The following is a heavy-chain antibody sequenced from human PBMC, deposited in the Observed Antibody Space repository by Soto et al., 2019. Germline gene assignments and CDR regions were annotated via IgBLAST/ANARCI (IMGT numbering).Heavy chain of an antibody. D-gene: IGHD1-26*01. CDR3: ARTREDNWFDP. Sequence: SETLSLTCAVYGGSFSGYYWSWIRQPPGKGLEWIGEINHSGSTNYNPSLKSRVTISVDTSKNQFSLKLSSVTAADTAVYYCARTREDNWFDPWGQGTLVTVSS. V-gene: IGHV4-34*01. J-gene: IGHJ5*02. CDR2: INHSGST. CDR1: GGSFSGYY.